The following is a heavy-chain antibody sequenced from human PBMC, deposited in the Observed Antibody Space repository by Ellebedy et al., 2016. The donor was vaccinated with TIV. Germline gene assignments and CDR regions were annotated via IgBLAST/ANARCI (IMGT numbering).Heavy chain of an antibody. CDR1: GFTFSSYA. D-gene: IGHD5-24*01. CDR3: GTVATTFDY. J-gene: IGHJ4*02. CDR2: ISGSGGST. Sequence: GESLKISCAASGFTFSSYAMSWVRQAPGKGLEWVSAISGSGGSTDYADSVKGRFTISRDNSKNTLYLQMNSLRAEDTAVYFCGTVATTFDYWGQGTLVTVSS. V-gene: IGHV3-23*01.